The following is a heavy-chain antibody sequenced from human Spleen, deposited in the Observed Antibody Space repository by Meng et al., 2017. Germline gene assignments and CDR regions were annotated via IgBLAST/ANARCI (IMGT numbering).Heavy chain of an antibody. D-gene: IGHD5-18*01. Sequence: QVQLVESGGGLVEPGGSLRLSCAASGFIFSDYYLSWIRQAPEKGLEWISYISSSGSSIYYADSVKGRFTISRDNAKNSLYLQMNSLRAEDTAVYYCASTFRGYSYGPFDFWGQGTLVTVSS. CDR1: GFIFSDYY. J-gene: IGHJ4*02. V-gene: IGHV3-11*01. CDR3: ASTFRGYSYGPFDF. CDR2: ISSSGSSI.